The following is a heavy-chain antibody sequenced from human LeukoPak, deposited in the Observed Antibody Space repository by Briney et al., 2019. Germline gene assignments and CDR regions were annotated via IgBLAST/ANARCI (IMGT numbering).Heavy chain of an antibody. CDR2: IYYSGST. V-gene: IGHV4-59*12. Sequence: SETLSLTCTVSGGSISSYYWSWIRQPPGKGLEWIGYIYYSGSTNYNPSLKSRVTISVDTSKNQFSLKLSSVTAADTAVYYCARVSPRRYYYDSSGYYYVPYYFDYWGQGTLVTVSS. CDR3: ARVSPRRYYYDSSGYYYVPYYFDY. D-gene: IGHD3-22*01. CDR1: GGSISSYY. J-gene: IGHJ4*02.